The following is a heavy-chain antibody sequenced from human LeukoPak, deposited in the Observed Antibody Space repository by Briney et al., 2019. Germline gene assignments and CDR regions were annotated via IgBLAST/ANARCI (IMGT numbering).Heavy chain of an antibody. Sequence: SGTLSLTCTVSGGSISSYYWSWIRQPPGKGLGWIGYIYYSGSPNYNPSLKSRVTISLDTSKNQFSLKLSSVTAADKAVYYCARGYSYGDNWFDPWGQGTLVTVSS. J-gene: IGHJ5*02. CDR3: ARGYSYGDNWFDP. D-gene: IGHD5-18*01. CDR2: IYYSGSP. V-gene: IGHV4-59*01. CDR1: GGSISSYY.